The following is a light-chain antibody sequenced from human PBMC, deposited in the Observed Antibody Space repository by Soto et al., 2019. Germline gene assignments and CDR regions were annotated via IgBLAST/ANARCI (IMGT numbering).Light chain of an antibody. CDR2: DVA. CDR1: SSDVGAYNY. Sequence: QSVLTQPASVSGSPGQPITISCTGTSSDVGAYNYVSWFQQHPGKAPKVMIYDVANRPSGVSNRFSGSKSGNTASLTISGLQAEDEADYYCSSYTTSNTVIFGGGTKLTVL. V-gene: IGLV2-14*03. CDR3: SSYTTSNTVI. J-gene: IGLJ2*01.